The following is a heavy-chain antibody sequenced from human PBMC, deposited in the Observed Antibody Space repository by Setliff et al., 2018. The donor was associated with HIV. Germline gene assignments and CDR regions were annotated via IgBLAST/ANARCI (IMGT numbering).Heavy chain of an antibody. CDR1: GFTFSNYW. CDR3: ARAYNVYDYRFDSSGYDY. CDR2: IKQDGSEI. V-gene: IGHV3-7*03. D-gene: IGHD3-22*01. Sequence: GGSLRLSCAASGFTFSNYWMDWVRQAPGKGLEWVATIKQDGSEIYYMDSVKGRFTISRDNARTSLYLEMSSLRDEDTAVYYRARAYNVYDYRFDSSGYDYWGQGTQVTVSS. J-gene: IGHJ4*02.